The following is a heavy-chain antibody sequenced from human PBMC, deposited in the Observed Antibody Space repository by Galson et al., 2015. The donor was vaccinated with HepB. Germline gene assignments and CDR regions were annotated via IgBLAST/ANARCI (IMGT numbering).Heavy chain of an antibody. J-gene: IGHJ4*02. CDR2: ISSSSSYT. CDR3: ARNRGGDIVGGSYFDY. Sequence: SLRLSCAASGFTFSDYYMSWIRQAPGKGLEWVSYISSSSSYTDYADSVKGRFTISRDNAKNSLYLQMNSLRAEDTAVYYCARNRGGDIVGGSYFDYWGQGTLVTVSS. D-gene: IGHD1-26*01. V-gene: IGHV3-11*06. CDR1: GFTFSDYY.